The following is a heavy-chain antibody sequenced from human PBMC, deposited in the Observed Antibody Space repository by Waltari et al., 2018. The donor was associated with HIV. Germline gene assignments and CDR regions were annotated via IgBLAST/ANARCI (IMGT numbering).Heavy chain of an antibody. CDR3: ARGRSGNYRGNSVVDY. CDR1: GYTFTTYD. CDR2: MNPNSGNT. V-gene: IGHV1-8*01. J-gene: IGHJ4*02. D-gene: IGHD1-26*01. Sequence: VQLVQSGAEVKKPGASVKVSCKASGYTFTTYDLNWVRQSTAQGREWMGRMNPNSGNTGYAQKFQGRVTMTRNTSITTAHMELSSLRSDDTAVYYCARGRSGNYRGNSVVDYWGQGTLVTVSS.